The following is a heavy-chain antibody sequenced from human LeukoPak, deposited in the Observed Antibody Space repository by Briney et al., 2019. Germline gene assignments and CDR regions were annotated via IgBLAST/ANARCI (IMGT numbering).Heavy chain of an antibody. V-gene: IGHV3-15*01. CDR1: GFTVSHAW. CDR2: IKSKSDGGTR. D-gene: IGHD6-6*01. CDR3: TTEVRMSSSLFFDY. Sequence: GGSLRLSCAASGFTVSHAWMSWVRQAPGKGLEWVGRIKSKSDGGTRDYAAPVKGRFTMSRDDSKNTLYLQMNSLKTEDTAVYYCTTEVRMSSSLFFDYWGQGTLVTVSS. J-gene: IGHJ4*02.